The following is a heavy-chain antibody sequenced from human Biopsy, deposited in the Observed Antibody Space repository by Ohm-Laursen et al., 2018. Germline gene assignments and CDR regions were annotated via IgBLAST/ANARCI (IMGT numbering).Heavy chain of an antibody. J-gene: IGHJ2*01. CDR2: IYFTGRT. V-gene: IGHV4-59*01. D-gene: IGHD3-22*01. CDR3: ARDRGYYSDRTVPGYFDL. CDR1: GGPIDSYY. Sequence: GTLSLTWTVSGGPIDSYYWSWIRQPPGKALEWIGYIYFTGRTSYNPSLKSRVTISVDTSKNHFSLRLRSVTPADTAIYYCARDRGYYSDRTVPGYFDLWGRGTLVTVSS.